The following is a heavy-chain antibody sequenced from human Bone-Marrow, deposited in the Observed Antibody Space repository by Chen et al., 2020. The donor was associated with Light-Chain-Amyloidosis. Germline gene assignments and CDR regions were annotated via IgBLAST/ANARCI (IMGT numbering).Heavy chain of an antibody. CDR2: IKSESAGGTT. J-gene: IGHJ4*02. V-gene: IGHV3-15*01. CDR3: ASDGGLVVVEAAV. Sequence: EVRLVESGGGVVKPGGSLRLSCEASGFSVHNAWVTWVRQAPGKGLEWLGRIKSESAGGTTAFAASVQGRFGISRDQTRNTVYLQMSSLKRDDTAIYYCASDGGLVVVEAAVWGQGTQVTVSS. D-gene: IGHD2-21*01. CDR1: GFSVHNAW.